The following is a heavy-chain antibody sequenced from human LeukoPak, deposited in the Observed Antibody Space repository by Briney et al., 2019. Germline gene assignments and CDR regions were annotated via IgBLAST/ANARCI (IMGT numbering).Heavy chain of an antibody. CDR2: MNPDSGNT. CDR3: ARAKRLGGNYYFDY. V-gene: IGHV1-8*01. CDR1: GSTFTSYD. J-gene: IGHJ4*02. Sequence: ASVKVSCKASGSTFTSYDSNWVAQAPGQGLEGIGWMNPDSGNTVYAQKCQGRVTMTRNTSISTAYMELSSLRCEDTAVYYCARAKRLGGNYYFDYWGQGTLVAVSS. D-gene: IGHD3-16*01.